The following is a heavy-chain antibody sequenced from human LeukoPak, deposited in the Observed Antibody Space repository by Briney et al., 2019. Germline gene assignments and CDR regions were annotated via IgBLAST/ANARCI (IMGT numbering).Heavy chain of an antibody. D-gene: IGHD3-22*01. J-gene: IGHJ4*02. CDR1: GFTFDDYA. Sequence: AGGSLRLSCAASGFTFDDYAMHWVRQAPGKGLEWVSGISWNSGSIGYADSVKGRFTISRDNAKNSLYLQMNSLRAEDTAVYYCAREMYGSGYLMGYWGQGTLVTVSS. CDR2: ISWNSGSI. CDR3: AREMYGSGYLMGY. V-gene: IGHV3-9*01.